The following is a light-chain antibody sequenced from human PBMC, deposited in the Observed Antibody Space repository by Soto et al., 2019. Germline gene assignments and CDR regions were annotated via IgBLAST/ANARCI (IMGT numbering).Light chain of an antibody. CDR3: QQSYSTPPWT. CDR2: KAS. CDR1: QSIGDV. Sequence: DIQRTQSPSTLSASVDDRVTITCRASQSIGDVLAWYQQKPGEAPKVLIYKASYLESGGPSRFSGGGSGTDFSLPVRSLQPEDFATYYCQQSYSTPPWTFCQGTKVDIK. J-gene: IGKJ1*01. V-gene: IGKV1-5*03.